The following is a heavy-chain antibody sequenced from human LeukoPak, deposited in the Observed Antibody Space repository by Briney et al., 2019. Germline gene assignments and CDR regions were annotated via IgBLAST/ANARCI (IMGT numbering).Heavy chain of an antibody. CDR1: GFTFSSYW. CDR2: IKQDGSEK. Sequence: GGSLRLSCAASGFTFSSYWMSWVRQAPGKGLEWVANIKQDGSEKYYVDSVKGRFTISRDNAKNSLYLQMNSLRAEDTAVYYCARDMSGREVGGDYWGQGTLVTVSS. D-gene: IGHD3-10*02. J-gene: IGHJ4*02. CDR3: ARDMSGREVGGDY. V-gene: IGHV3-7*03.